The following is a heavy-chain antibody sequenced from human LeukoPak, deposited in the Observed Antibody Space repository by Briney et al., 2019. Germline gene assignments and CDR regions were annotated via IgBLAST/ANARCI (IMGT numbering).Heavy chain of an antibody. J-gene: IGHJ4*02. D-gene: IGHD2/OR15-2a*01. Sequence: GGSLRLSCAASGFTFSNYWMHWVRQAPGKGLVWVSRIKNDGSITNYADSVKGRFTISRDNDKNALHLQINSLRAEDTAVYYCARTDYLTNWGQGPLVTVSS. CDR3: ARTDYLTN. CDR1: GFTFSNYW. CDR2: IKNDGSIT. V-gene: IGHV3-74*01.